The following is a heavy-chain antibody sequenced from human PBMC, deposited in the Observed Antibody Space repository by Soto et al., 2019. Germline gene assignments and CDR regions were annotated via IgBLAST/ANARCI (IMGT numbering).Heavy chain of an antibody. J-gene: IGHJ3*02. CDR3: ARAPLRTAIPKDAFEI. CDR2: IYTSGST. V-gene: IGHV4-4*07. D-gene: IGHD2-21*02. Sequence: QLQLQESGPGLVKPSETLSLNCSVSGGSFSNSYWTWIRQPAGKRLEWIGRIYTSGSTTYNPSLKGRVTLSLATSNSQFSLRLTSVTAADTAVYYCARAPLRTAIPKDAFEIWGQGTMVTVSS. CDR1: GGSFSNSY.